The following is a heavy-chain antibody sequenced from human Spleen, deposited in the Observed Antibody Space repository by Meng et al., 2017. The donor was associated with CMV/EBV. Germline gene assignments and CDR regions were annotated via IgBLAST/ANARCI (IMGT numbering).Heavy chain of an antibody. J-gene: IGHJ4*02. D-gene: IGHD6-6*01. Sequence: LSLTCAASGFTFSSYAMHWVRQAPGKGLEWVAVISYDGSNKYYADSVKGRFTISRDNSKNTLYLQMNSLRAEDTAVYYCARDPRDYLDYWGQGTLVTVSS. CDR1: GFTFSSYA. V-gene: IGHV3-30*04. CDR2: ISYDGSNK. CDR3: ARDPRDYLDY.